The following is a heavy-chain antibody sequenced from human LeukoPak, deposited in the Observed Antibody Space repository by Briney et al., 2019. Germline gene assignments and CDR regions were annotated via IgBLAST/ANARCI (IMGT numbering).Heavy chain of an antibody. J-gene: IGHJ6*04. V-gene: IGHV3-69-1*01. CDR2: ISSSSTI. CDR1: GFTFSDYY. CDR3: ARYDIVVVPAARRDYYYYGMDV. D-gene: IGHD2-2*01. Sequence: GGSLRLSCAASGFTFSDYYMSWVRQAPGKGLEWVSSISSSSTIYYADSVKGRFTISRDNAKNSLYLQMNSLRAEDTAVYYCARYDIVVVPAARRDYYYYGMDVWGKGTTVTVSS.